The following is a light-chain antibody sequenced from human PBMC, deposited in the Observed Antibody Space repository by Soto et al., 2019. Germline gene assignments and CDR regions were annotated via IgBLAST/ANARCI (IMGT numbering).Light chain of an antibody. J-gene: IGLJ3*02. Sequence: QSVLTQPASVSGSPGQSITISCTGTSSDVGGYNYVSWFQRHPGKAPRVMIYDVSNRPSGVSNRFSGSKSGNTASLTISGLQAEDEADYYCSSYTSSSTPVVFGGGTKVTVL. V-gene: IGLV2-14*01. CDR1: SSDVGGYNY. CDR3: SSYTSSSTPVV. CDR2: DVS.